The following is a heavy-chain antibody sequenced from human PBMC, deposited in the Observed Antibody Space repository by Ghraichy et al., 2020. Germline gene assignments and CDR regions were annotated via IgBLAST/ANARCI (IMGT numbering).Heavy chain of an antibody. V-gene: IGHV4-34*01. D-gene: IGHD6-13*01. J-gene: IGHJ3*01. CDR2: INHRGST. CDR1: GGSFSDYF. Sequence: SETLSLTCAVFGGSFSDYFWSWIRQPPGKGLEWIGEINHRGSTKYNPSLKSRVTISVDTSKNQFSLKLNSVIAADTAVYYCARYSINSYDDAFDSWGRGTLVTVSS. CDR3: ARYSINSYDDAFDS.